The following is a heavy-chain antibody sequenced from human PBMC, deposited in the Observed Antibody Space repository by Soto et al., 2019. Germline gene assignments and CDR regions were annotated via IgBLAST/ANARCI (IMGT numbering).Heavy chain of an antibody. J-gene: IGHJ6*02. CDR1: GGSISSGGYY. V-gene: IGHV4-31*03. Sequence: PSETLSLTCTVSGGSISSGGYYWSWIRQHPGKGLEWIGYIYYSGSTYYNPSLKSRVTISVDTSKNQFSLKLSSVTAADTAVYYCARDGRDGYRTEGMDVWGQGTTVTVSS. CDR2: IYYSGST. D-gene: IGHD5-12*01. CDR3: ARDGRDGYRTEGMDV.